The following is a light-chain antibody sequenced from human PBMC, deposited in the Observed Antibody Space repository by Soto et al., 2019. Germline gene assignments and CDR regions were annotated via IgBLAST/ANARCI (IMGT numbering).Light chain of an antibody. V-gene: IGKV3-15*01. CDR2: EAS. J-gene: IGKJ1*01. Sequence: EIVMTQSPATRPVSPGERFTLSCRASHSVRSNLAWYQQKPGQAPRLLIYEASTRATGVPARFSGSGSGTEFTLTISSLQSEDFAVYYCQQHNVWPATFGQGTKVDIK. CDR3: QQHNVWPAT. CDR1: HSVRSN.